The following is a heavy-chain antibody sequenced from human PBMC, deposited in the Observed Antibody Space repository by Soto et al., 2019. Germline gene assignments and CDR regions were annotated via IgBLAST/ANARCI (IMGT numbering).Heavy chain of an antibody. D-gene: IGHD6-19*01. J-gene: IGHJ5*02. V-gene: IGHV4-59*08. CDR3: AGFDSSGWSSWFDP. CDR2: IYYSGST. CDR1: GGSISSYY. Sequence: SETLSLTCTVSGGSISSYYWSWIRQPPGKGLEWIGYIYYSGSTNYNPSLKSRVTISVDTSKNQFSLKLSSVTAADTAVYYCAGFDSSGWSSWFDPWGQGTLVTVSS.